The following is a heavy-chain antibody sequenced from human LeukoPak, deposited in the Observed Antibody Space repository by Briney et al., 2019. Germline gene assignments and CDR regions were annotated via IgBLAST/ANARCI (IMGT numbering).Heavy chain of an antibody. CDR3: AKADGSYKTLIDY. CDR1: GFTFTICA. D-gene: IGHD3-10*01. Sequence: PGGSLRLSCAASGFTFTICAMNWVRQAPGKGREWVSGISGSGGSTYYADSVKGRFTISRDSSKNTVYLQMNSLRAEDTAVYYCAKADGSYKTLIDYWGQGTLVTVSS. J-gene: IGHJ4*02. CDR2: ISGSGGST. V-gene: IGHV3-23*01.